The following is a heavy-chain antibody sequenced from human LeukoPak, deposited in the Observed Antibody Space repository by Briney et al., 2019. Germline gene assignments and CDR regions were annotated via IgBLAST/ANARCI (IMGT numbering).Heavy chain of an antibody. J-gene: IGHJ6*03. CDR3: ARGQGYYYYYMDV. Sequence: SETLSLTCTVSGGSISSYYWSWIRQPPGKGLEWIGYIYYSGSTNYKPSLKSRVTISVDTSKNQFSLKLSSVTAADTAVYYCARGQGYYYYYMDVWGKGTTVTISS. CDR1: GGSISSYY. CDR2: IYYSGST. V-gene: IGHV4-59*12.